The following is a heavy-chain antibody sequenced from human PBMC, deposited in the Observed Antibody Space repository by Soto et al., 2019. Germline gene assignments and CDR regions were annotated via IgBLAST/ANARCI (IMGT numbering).Heavy chain of an antibody. J-gene: IGHJ4*02. CDR2: VKPKNGHN. V-gene: IGHV1-8*01. Sequence: QVQLVQSGAEVTKPGASVKVSCKASGYTFTSYDINWVRQATGQGLEWLGWVKPKNGHNGYAQKFQGRVTMTRNTSISTAYMELDSLISEGTAVYYCVRLFYYGSGSWVEWGQGTLVTVS. CDR3: VRLFYYGSGSWVE. CDR1: GYTFTSYD. D-gene: IGHD3-10*01.